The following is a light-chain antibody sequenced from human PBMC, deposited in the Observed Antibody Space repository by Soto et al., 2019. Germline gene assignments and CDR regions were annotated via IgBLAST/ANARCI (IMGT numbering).Light chain of an antibody. J-gene: IGLJ3*02. Sequence: QAVVTQEPSLNVSPGETATLTFGSSTGAVTSGHSPHWIQQKPGQAPRTLVYDTSNNHSWTPARFSGSLLGGKAALTLSGAQPEDEADYYCSLFYGAPRVFGGGTKLPVL. CDR2: DTS. V-gene: IGLV7-46*01. CDR1: TGAVTSGHS. CDR3: SLFYGAPRV.